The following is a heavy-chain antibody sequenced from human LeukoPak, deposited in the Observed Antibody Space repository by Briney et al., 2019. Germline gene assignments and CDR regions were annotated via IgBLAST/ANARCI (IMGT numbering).Heavy chain of an antibody. Sequence: PSETLSLTCTVSGGYISTSNYYWGWIRQPPGKGLERIGNIYYSGSTYYNPSLKSRVSLFIDTSMNQFSLKVNSLTVADTAVYYCAKIRVNIVVVPAPDYFDYWGQGTLVTVSS. CDR1: GGYISTSNYY. CDR2: IYYSGST. CDR3: AKIRVNIVVVPAPDYFDY. J-gene: IGHJ4*02. D-gene: IGHD2-2*01. V-gene: IGHV4-39*01.